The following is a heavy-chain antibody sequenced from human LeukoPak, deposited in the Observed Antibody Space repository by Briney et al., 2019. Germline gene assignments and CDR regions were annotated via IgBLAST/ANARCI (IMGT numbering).Heavy chain of an antibody. Sequence: GGSLRLSCAASGFTVSSNYMSWVRQAPGKGLEWVSVIYSGGSTYYADSVKGRFTISRDNSKNTLYLQMNSLRAEDTAVYYCAKEKVAARPDYYYYMDVWGKGTTVTVSS. V-gene: IGHV3-66*01. J-gene: IGHJ6*03. CDR3: AKEKVAARPDYYYYMDV. D-gene: IGHD6-6*01. CDR1: GFTVSSNY. CDR2: IYSGGST.